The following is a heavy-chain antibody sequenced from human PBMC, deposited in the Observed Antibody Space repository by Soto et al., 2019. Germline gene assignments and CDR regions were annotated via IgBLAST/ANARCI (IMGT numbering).Heavy chain of an antibody. CDR3: AIQWXALDMWFDP. D-gene: IGHD6-19*01. V-gene: IGHV5-10-1*01. Sequence: GESLKISCTASLFNFTNYWIHWVSKKHGKGLEWMGRIDHRDSSTNYIPSFQGHVTITAENSNSTAYLQWKSRKASDTTMYYCAIQWXALDMWFDPGGLGTLVTVSS. CDR1: LFNFTNYW. J-gene: IGHJ5*02. CDR2: IDHRDSST.